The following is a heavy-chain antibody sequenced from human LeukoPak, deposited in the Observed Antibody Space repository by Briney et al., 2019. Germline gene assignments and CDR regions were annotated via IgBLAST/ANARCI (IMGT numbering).Heavy chain of an antibody. CDR2: INLKSGYT. CDR1: GYTFTSYD. V-gene: IGHV1-8*03. D-gene: IGHD6-19*01. Sequence: VASVKVSCKASGYTFTSYDINWVRQASGQGLEWMGWINLKSGYTGYAQKFQGRVTITRDTSISTAYMELSSLRSEDTAVYYCARVAGSIDYWGQGTLVTVSS. CDR3: ARVAGSIDY. J-gene: IGHJ4*02.